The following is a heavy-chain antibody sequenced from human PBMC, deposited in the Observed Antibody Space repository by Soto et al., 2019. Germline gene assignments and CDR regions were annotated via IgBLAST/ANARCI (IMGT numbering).Heavy chain of an antibody. Sequence: QITLKESGPPLVKPTQTLTLTYTFSGFSLRASGVGVHWIRQSPGKALEWLALIYWDDDERYNPSLKSRLTITKDTSKNQVVLTMTNMDAVDTATYWCARRAGGTMDYWGQGTLVTVS. V-gene: IGHV2-5*02. J-gene: IGHJ4*02. CDR1: GFSLRASGVG. CDR3: ARRAGGTMDY. D-gene: IGHD6-13*01. CDR2: IYWDDDE.